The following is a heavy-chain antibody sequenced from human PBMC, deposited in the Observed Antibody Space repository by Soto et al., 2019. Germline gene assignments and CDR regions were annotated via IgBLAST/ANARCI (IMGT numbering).Heavy chain of an antibody. D-gene: IGHD1-26*01. Sequence: EVQPLESWGGLVQPGGSLSLSCAASGFTFSSYAMRWVRQAPVKGLEWVSAISGSGDSTYYADSVKGRFTISRDNSNNTLYLQMNSLRAEDTAVYYCARRGSGSYYDSWGQGTLVTVSS. V-gene: IGHV3-23*01. CDR2: ISGSGDST. CDR1: GFTFSSYA. CDR3: ARRGSGSYYDS. J-gene: IGHJ4*02.